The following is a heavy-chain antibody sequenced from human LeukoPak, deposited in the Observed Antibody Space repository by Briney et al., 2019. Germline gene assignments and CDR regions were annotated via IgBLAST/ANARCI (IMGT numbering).Heavy chain of an antibody. D-gene: IGHD3-3*01. CDR2: ISSSGSTI. CDR1: GFTFSDYY. V-gene: IGHV3-11*01. Sequence: GGSLRLSCAASGFTFSDYYMSWIRQAPGKGLEWVSYISSSGSTIYYADSVKGRFTISRDNAENSLYLQMNSLRAEDTAVYYCAGDLTAEISLPYYYYGMDVWGQGTTVTVSS. J-gene: IGHJ6*02. CDR3: AGDLTAEISLPYYYYGMDV.